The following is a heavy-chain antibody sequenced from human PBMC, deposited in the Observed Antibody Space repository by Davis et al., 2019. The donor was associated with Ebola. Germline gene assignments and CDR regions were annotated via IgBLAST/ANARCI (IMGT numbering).Heavy chain of an antibody. V-gene: IGHV3-7*03. J-gene: IGHJ6*02. CDR3: ARVSVPAALVPIDYYAMDV. Sequence: LKISCAASGFTFNRYWMSWVRQAPGKGLQWVANIKEDGSEKYYVDSVKGRFAISRDNAKNSLYLQMNSLRAEDTAVYYCARVSVPAALVPIDYYAMDVWGQGTTVTVSS. D-gene: IGHD2-2*01. CDR2: IKEDGSEK. CDR1: GFTFNRYW.